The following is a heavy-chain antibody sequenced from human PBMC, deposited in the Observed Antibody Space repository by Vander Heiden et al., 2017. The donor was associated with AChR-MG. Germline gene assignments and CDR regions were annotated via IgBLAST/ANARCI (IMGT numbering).Heavy chain of an antibody. D-gene: IGHD3-22*01. J-gene: IGHJ3*02. V-gene: IGHV4-31*03. CDR2: IYYSGST. Sequence: QVQLQESGPGLVKPSQTLSLTCTVSGGSISSGSYYWSWIRQHPGKGLEWIGYIYYSGSTYYNPSLKSRVTISVDTSKNQFSLKLSSMTAADTAVYYCASMYYYDSSGYRPSAFDIWGQGTMVTVSS. CDR1: GGSISSGSYY. CDR3: ASMYYYDSSGYRPSAFDI.